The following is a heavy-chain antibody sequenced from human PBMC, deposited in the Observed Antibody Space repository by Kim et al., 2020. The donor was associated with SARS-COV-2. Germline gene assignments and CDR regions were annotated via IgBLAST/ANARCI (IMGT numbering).Heavy chain of an antibody. Sequence: GESLKISCKGSGYSFTSYWISWVRQMPGKGLEWMGRIDPSDSYTNYSPSFQGHVTISADKSISTAYLQWSSLKASDTAMYYCARFSYYYDSSGYKKIDYWGQGTLVTVSS. CDR3: ARFSYYYDSSGYKKIDY. J-gene: IGHJ4*02. CDR2: IDPSDSYT. CDR1: GYSFTSYW. D-gene: IGHD3-22*01. V-gene: IGHV5-10-1*01.